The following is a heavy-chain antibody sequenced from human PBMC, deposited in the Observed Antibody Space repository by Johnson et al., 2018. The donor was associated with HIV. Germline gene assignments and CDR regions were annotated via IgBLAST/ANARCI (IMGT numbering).Heavy chain of an antibody. Sequence: VQLVESGGGVVQPGGSLRLSCAASGFPFSNYGMHWVRQAPGKGLEWVANINEDGREKHYVDSVRGRFTISRDNGENSLSLQMNTLRADDTGVYFCARGREDSWGQGTMVIVSS. D-gene: IGHD1-26*01. V-gene: IGHV3-7*01. CDR3: ARGREDS. J-gene: IGHJ3*01. CDR1: GFPFSNYG. CDR2: INEDGREK.